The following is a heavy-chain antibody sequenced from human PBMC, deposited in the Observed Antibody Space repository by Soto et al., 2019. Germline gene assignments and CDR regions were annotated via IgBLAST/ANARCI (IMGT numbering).Heavy chain of an antibody. CDR2: IIPIPGTA. CDR3: ARSQGSSTSLEIYYYYYYGMDV. J-gene: IGHJ6*02. V-gene: IGHV1-69*01. Sequence: QVQLVQSGAEVKKPESSVKVSCKASGGTFGSYAISWVRQAPGQGLEWRGGIIPIPGTANYAQKFQGRVTIAADGSTSTAYMELSSLRSEDTAVYYCARSQGSSTSLEIYYYYYYGMDVWGQGTTVTVSS. CDR1: GGTFGSYA. D-gene: IGHD2-2*01.